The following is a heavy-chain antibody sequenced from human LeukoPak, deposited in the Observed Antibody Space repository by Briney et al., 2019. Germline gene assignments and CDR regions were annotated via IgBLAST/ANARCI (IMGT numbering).Heavy chain of an antibody. CDR2: IYYSGST. V-gene: IGHV4-59*01. CDR1: GGSISSYY. J-gene: IGHJ5*02. Sequence: SETLSLTCTVSGGSISSYYWSWIRQPPGKGLEWIGYIYYSGSTNYNPSLKSRVTISVDTSKNQFSLKLSSVTAADTAVYYCARMITMIVAPFGWFDPWGQGTLVTVSS. D-gene: IGHD3-22*01. CDR3: ARMITMIVAPFGWFDP.